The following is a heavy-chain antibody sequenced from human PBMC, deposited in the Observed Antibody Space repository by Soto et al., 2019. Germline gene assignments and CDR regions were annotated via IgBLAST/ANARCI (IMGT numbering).Heavy chain of an antibody. CDR3: AKTFGSNYYYYGMDV. J-gene: IGHJ6*02. D-gene: IGHD3-16*01. V-gene: IGHV3-23*01. CDR2: ISGSGGST. CDR1: GFTFSSYA. Sequence: LRLSCAASGFTFSSYAMSWVRQAPGKGLEWVSAISGSGGSTYYADSVKGRFTISRDNSKNTLYLQMNSLRAEDTAVYYCAKTFGSNYYYYGMDVWGQGTTVPVSS.